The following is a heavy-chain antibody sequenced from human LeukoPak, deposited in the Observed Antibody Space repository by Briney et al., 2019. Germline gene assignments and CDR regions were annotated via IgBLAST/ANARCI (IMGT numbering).Heavy chain of an antibody. J-gene: IGHJ4*02. D-gene: IGHD3-22*01. CDR2: IIPILGTA. V-gene: IGHV1-69*04. CDR3: ARNEYYYDSSGSTGPLDY. Sequence: SVKVSCKASGGTFSSYAISWVRQAPGQGLEWMGRIIPILGTANYAQKFQGRVTITADKSTSTAYMELSSLRSEDTAVYYCARNEYYYDSSGSTGPLDYWGQGILVSVSS. CDR1: GGTFSSYA.